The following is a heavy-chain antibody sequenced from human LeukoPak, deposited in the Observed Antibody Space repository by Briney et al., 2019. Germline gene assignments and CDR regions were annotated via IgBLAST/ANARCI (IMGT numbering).Heavy chain of an antibody. D-gene: IGHD3-22*01. CDR3: ARDYSKLLPPDY. Sequence: ASVTVSCKASGYTFTSYGISWVRQAPGQGLEWMGWISAYNGNTNYAQKLQGRVTMTTDTSTSTAYMELRSLRSDDTAVYYCARDYSKLLPPDYWGQGTLVTVSS. V-gene: IGHV1-18*01. J-gene: IGHJ4*02. CDR2: ISAYNGNT. CDR1: GYTFTSYG.